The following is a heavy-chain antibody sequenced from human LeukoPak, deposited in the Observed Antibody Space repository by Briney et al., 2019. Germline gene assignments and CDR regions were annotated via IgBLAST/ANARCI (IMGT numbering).Heavy chain of an antibody. CDR2: ISYDGSNK. CDR3: AREWCDEDFCAFDI. CDR1: GFTFSSYA. Sequence: GGSLRLSCAASGFTFSSYAMSWVRQAPGKGLEWVAVISYDGSNKYYADSVKGRFTISRDNSKNTLYLRMNSLRAEDTAVYYCAREWCDEDFCAFDIWGQGTMVTVSS. J-gene: IGHJ3*02. D-gene: IGHD2-8*02. V-gene: IGHV3-30-3*01.